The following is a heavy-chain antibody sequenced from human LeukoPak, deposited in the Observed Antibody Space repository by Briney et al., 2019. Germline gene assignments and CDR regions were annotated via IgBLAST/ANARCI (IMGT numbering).Heavy chain of an antibody. CDR1: GYTFTKYY. J-gene: IGHJ4*02. D-gene: IGHD5-18*01. CDR2: INPGGDNT. Sequence: ASVKVSCKASGYTFTKYYIHWVRQAPGQGLEWMGLINPGGDNTNYAQNFQGRVTMTRDTSTSTVYMELSSLRSEDTAVYYCASGLTAMAFDYWGQGTLVTVSS. CDR3: ASGLTAMAFDY. V-gene: IGHV1-46*01.